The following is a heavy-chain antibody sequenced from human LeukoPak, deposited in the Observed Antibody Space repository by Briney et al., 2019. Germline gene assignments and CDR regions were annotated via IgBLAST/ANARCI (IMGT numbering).Heavy chain of an antibody. J-gene: IGHJ4*02. D-gene: IGHD5-18*01. Sequence: GGSLRLSCAASGFTFSDYYMSWIRQAPGKGLEWVSAISGSGGSTYYADSVKGRFTISRDNSKNTLYLQMNSLRAEDTAVYYCAKERGYSYGFDFDYWGQGTLVTVSS. CDR2: ISGSGGST. V-gene: IGHV3-23*01. CDR1: GFTFSDYY. CDR3: AKERGYSYGFDFDY.